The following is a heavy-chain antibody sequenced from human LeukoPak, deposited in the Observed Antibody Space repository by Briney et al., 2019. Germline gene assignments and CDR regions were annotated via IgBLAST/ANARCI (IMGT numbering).Heavy chain of an antibody. CDR3: ARGVVIAARYNWFDP. V-gene: IGHV4-34*01. CDR1: GGSFSGYY. CDR2: INHSGST. D-gene: IGHD2-15*01. J-gene: IGHJ5*02. Sequence: SETLSLTCAVYGGSFSGYYWSWIRQPPGKGREWIGEINHSGSTNYNPSLKSRVTISVDTSKNQFSLKLSSVTAADTAVYYCARGVVIAARYNWFDPWGQGTLVTVSS.